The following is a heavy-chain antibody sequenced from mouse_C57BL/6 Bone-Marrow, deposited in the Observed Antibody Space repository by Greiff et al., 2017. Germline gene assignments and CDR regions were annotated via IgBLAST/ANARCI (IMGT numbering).Heavy chain of an antibody. D-gene: IGHD1-1*02. CDR3: ARGSYPYYYAMDY. CDR2: ISSGSSTI. Sequence: DVKLVESGGGLVKPGGSLKLSCAASGFTFSDYGMHWVRQAPEKGLEWVAYISSGSSTIYYADTVKGRFTISRDNAKNTLFLQMTSLRSEDTAMYDCARGSYPYYYAMDYWGQGTSVTVSS. J-gene: IGHJ4*01. V-gene: IGHV5-17*01. CDR1: GFTFSDYG.